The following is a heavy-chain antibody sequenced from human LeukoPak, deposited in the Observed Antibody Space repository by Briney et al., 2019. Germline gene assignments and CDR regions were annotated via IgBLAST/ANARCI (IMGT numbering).Heavy chain of an antibody. V-gene: IGHV3-21*01. D-gene: IGHD3-22*01. J-gene: IGHJ4*02. Sequence: GGSLRLSCAASGFTFSSYSMNWVRQAPGKGLEWVSSISSSSYIYYADSVKGRFTISRDNAKNSLYLQMNSLRAEDTAVYYCARELGSYDSSGYYLDYWGQGTLVIVSS. CDR2: ISSSSYI. CDR3: ARELGSYDSSGYYLDY. CDR1: GFTFSSYS.